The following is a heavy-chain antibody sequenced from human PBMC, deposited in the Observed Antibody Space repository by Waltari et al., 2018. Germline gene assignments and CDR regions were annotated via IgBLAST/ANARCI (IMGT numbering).Heavy chain of an antibody. D-gene: IGHD2-2*02. CDR1: GFTFSNFG. CDR3: AKDAFGNTYLDF. J-gene: IGHJ4*02. V-gene: IGHV3-30*02. Sequence: QVNLVESGGGVVQPGGSLRLSCTTSGFTFSNFGMHWVRQAPGKGLEWVALSLLDGSVKFYADSVRGRFTSSRDNSARTLYLDMDSLRLDDTAMYYCAKDAFGNTYLDFWGQGTLVTVSS. CDR2: SLLDGSVK.